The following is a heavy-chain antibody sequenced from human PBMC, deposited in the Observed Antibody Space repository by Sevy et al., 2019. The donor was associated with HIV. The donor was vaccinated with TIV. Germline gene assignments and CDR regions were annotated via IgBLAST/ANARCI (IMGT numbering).Heavy chain of an antibody. CDR3: AKESGSYYDFWSGHDAFAI. CDR1: GFNFSSYG. J-gene: IGHJ3*02. Sequence: GGSLSLSCAASGFNFSSYGMHWVRQAPGKGLEWVVVISYDGSSKYYADSVKGRFTISRDNSKNTVYLQINRLRAEDTAVYYCAKESGSYYDFWSGHDAFAIWGQGTMVTVSS. D-gene: IGHD3-3*01. V-gene: IGHV3-30*18. CDR2: ISYDGSSK.